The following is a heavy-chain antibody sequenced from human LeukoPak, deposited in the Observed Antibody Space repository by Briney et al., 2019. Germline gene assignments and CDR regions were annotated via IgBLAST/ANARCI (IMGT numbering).Heavy chain of an antibody. CDR2: IYYSGST. D-gene: IGHD3-10*01. Sequence: SETLSLTCTVPGGSISSYYWSWIRQPPGKGLEWIGYIYYSGSTNYNPSLKSRVTISVDTSKNQFSLKLSSVTAADTAVYYCARVAIVTNYFDYWGQGTLVTVSS. J-gene: IGHJ4*02. CDR3: ARVAIVTNYFDY. V-gene: IGHV4-59*01. CDR1: GGSISSYY.